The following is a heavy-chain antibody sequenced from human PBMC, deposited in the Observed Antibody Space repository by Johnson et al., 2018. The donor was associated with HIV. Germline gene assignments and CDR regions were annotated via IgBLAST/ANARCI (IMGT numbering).Heavy chain of an antibody. CDR1: GFTFSSYA. V-gene: IGHV3-33*08. Sequence: QVLLVESGGGVVQPGRSLRLSCAASGFTFSSYAMHWVRQAPGKGLEWVAVIWFDGSNEYYADSVKGRFTISRDNSKNTRYLQMNSLRADDTAVYYCARSIITSPVGAFDIGGQWTMVTVSS. J-gene: IGHJ3*02. CDR2: IWFDGSNE. CDR3: ARSIITSPVGAFDI. D-gene: IGHD3-16*01.